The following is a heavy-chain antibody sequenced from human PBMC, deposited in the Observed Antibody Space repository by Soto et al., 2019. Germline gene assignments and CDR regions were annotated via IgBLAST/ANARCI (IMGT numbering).Heavy chain of an antibody. D-gene: IGHD4-17*01. CDR1: GYTFTSYG. V-gene: IGHV1-18*01. CDR2: ISAYNGNT. Sequence: RASLKVSCKASGYTFTSYGISWVRQAPGQGLEWMGWISAYNGNTNYAQKLQGRVTMTTDTSTSTAYMELRSLRSDDTAVYYCAREGDYGGNSDYYFDYWGPGNPGHRLL. CDR3: AREGDYGGNSDYYFDY. J-gene: IGHJ4*02.